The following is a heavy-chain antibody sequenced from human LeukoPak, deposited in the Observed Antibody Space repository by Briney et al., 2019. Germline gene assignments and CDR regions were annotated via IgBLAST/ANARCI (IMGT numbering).Heavy chain of an antibody. CDR1: GGSISSGSYY. J-gene: IGHJ5*02. CDR3: ARLRYYGSGSYPMTGNWFDP. Sequence: SQTLSLTCTVSGGSISSGSYYWSWIRQPAGKGLEWIGRIYTSGSTYYNPSLKSRVTISVDTSKKQFSLKLSSVTAADTAVYYCARLRYYGSGSYPMTGNWFDPWGQGTLVSVSS. D-gene: IGHD3-10*01. V-gene: IGHV4-61*02. CDR2: IYTSGST.